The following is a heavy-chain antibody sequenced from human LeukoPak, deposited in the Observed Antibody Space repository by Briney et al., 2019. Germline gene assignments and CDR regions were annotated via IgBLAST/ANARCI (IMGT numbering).Heavy chain of an antibody. CDR2: VYYSGST. Sequence: SETLSLTCNVSGGSISSSSYYWGWIRQPPGKGLEWIGSVYYSGSTYYNPSLKSRVTISVDTSKNQFSLKLSSVTAADTAMYYCARRHFYGGGAFDIWGQGTMVTVS. CDR1: GGSISSSSYY. V-gene: IGHV4-39*01. CDR3: ARRHFYGGGAFDI. D-gene: IGHD4-23*01. J-gene: IGHJ3*02.